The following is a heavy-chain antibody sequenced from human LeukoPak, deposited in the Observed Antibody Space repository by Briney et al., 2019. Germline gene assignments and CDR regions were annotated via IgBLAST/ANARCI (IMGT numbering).Heavy chain of an antibody. D-gene: IGHD1-14*01. CDR1: GFTFSSYA. Sequence: PGGSLRLSCAASGFTFSSYAMSWVRQAPGKGLEWVSAISGSGGSTYFADSVKGRFTISRDNSKNTLYLQMNSLRSEDTAIYYCAGDPNRSYFDHWGQGTLVTVSS. V-gene: IGHV3-23*01. CDR2: ISGSGGST. CDR3: AGDPNRSYFDH. J-gene: IGHJ4*02.